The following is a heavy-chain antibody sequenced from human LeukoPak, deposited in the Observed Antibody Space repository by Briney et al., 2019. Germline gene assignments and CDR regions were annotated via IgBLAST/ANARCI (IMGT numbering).Heavy chain of an antibody. Sequence: GRSLRLSCAASGFTFSSYGMHWVRQAPGRGLEWVAVISYDGSNKYFADSVKGRFTISRDNSKNTLYLQMNSLRAEDTAVYYCAKDSGIAVAGTLRAFDIWGQGTMVTVSS. V-gene: IGHV3-30*18. D-gene: IGHD6-19*01. CDR3: AKDSGIAVAGTLRAFDI. CDR2: ISYDGSNK. J-gene: IGHJ3*02. CDR1: GFTFSSYG.